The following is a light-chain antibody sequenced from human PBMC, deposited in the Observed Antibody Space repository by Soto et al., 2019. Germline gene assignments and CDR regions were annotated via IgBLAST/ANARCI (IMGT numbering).Light chain of an antibody. V-gene: IGKV3-20*01. CDR2: GAS. CDR3: QQYDNSVWT. Sequence: IVLTQSPGTLSSSPGERATLSCRASRSVSANNLAWYQQRPGQAPRLLIYGASRRATGIPDGFSGSGSGTDFTLTISRLEPEDVAVYYCQQYDNSVWTFGQGTKVEIK. CDR1: RSVSANN. J-gene: IGKJ1*01.